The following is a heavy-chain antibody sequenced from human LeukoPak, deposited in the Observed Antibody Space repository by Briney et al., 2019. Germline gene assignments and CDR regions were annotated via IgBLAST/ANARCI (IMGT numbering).Heavy chain of an antibody. Sequence: GESLQISCKGSCYSFTSYWIGWVRQLPGKGLEWMGIIYPGDSDTRYSPSFQGQVTISADKSISTAYLQWSSLKASDTAMYYCARHRRKGSSSWYFESAYYYYMDVWGKGTTVTVSS. CDR2: IYPGDSDT. J-gene: IGHJ6*03. CDR3: ARHRRKGSSSWYFESAYYYYMDV. CDR1: CYSFTSYW. D-gene: IGHD6-13*01. V-gene: IGHV5-51*01.